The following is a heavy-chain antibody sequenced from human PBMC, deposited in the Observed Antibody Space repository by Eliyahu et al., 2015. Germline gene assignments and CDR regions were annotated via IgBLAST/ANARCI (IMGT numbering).Heavy chain of an antibody. Sequence: QEQLVESGGDVVQPGRSLRLSCAVSGFPFSNYAMHWVRQAPGKGLDWVTVISSSGSEAFYTDSVKGRFTISRDNSRNTLYLQMNSLRSEDTAVYYCAKGYGDYPETRVLDFWGQGTLVIVSS. CDR3: AKGYGDYPETRVLDF. J-gene: IGHJ4*02. CDR1: GFPFSNYA. D-gene: IGHD4-17*01. V-gene: IGHV3-30*18. CDR2: ISSSGSEA.